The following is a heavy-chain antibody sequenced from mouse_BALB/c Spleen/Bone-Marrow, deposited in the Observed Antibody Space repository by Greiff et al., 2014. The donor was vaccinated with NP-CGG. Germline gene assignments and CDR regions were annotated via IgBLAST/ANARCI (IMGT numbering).Heavy chain of an antibody. Sequence: SGAELVKPGASVKMSCKASGYTFTSYSMRWVKQTPGQGLEWIGTFYPGNGDTSYNQKFKGKATLTADTFSSTAYMQLSSLTSEDSAVYYCARGWLITYWGQGTLVTVSA. D-gene: IGHD1-1*02. V-gene: IGHV1-12*01. CDR3: ARGWLITY. J-gene: IGHJ3*01. CDR2: FYPGNGDT. CDR1: GYTFTSYS.